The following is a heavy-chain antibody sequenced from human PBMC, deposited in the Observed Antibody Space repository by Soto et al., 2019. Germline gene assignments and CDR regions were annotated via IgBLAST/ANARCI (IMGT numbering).Heavy chain of an antibody. V-gene: IGHV4-34*01. CDR2: INHSGST. Sequence: PSETLSLTCAVYGGSFSGYYWSWIRQPPGKGLEWIGEINHSGSTNYNPSLKSRVTISVDTSKNQFSLKLSSVTAADTAVYYCARGSSLGVYYYYGMDVWGQGTTVTVSS. CDR3: ARGSSLGVYYYYGMDV. CDR1: GGSFSGYY. D-gene: IGHD3-16*01. J-gene: IGHJ6*02.